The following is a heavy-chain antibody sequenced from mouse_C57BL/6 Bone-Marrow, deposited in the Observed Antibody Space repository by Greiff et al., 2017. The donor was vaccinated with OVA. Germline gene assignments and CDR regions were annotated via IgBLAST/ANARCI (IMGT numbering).Heavy chain of an antibody. V-gene: IGHV14-4*01. CDR1: GFNIKDDY. Sequence: VQLKESGAELVRPGASVKVSCTASGFNIKDDYMHWVKERPEQGLEWIGWIDPENGDTEYAPKFEGKATITADTSSKTVYLHLSSLTSEDTAVYFCTTYRYWGQGTTLTVSS. CDR2: IDPENGDT. J-gene: IGHJ2*01. CDR3: TTYRY.